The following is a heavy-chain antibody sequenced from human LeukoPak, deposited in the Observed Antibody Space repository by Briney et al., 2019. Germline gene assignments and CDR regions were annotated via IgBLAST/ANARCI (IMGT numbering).Heavy chain of an antibody. Sequence: SETLSLTCTVSGGSISSSSCYWGWIRQPPGKGLEWIGSIYYSGSTYYNPSLKSRVTISVDTSKNQFSLKLSSVTAADTAVYYCASLEYYADYWGQGTLVTVSS. J-gene: IGHJ4*02. CDR1: GGSISSSSCY. CDR2: IYYSGST. V-gene: IGHV4-39*01. CDR3: ASLEYYADY.